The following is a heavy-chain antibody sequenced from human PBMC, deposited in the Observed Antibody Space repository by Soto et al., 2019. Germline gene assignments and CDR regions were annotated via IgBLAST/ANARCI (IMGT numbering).Heavy chain of an antibody. CDR3: AKDISGRGSYYYYYGMDV. CDR1: GFTFDDYA. Sequence: EVQLVESGGGLVQPGRSLRLSCAASGFTFDDYAMHWVRQAPGKGLEWVSGISWNSANMNYADSVKARFTISRDNAKNSLSLQMNSLREEDTALYYCAKDISGRGSYYYYYGMDVWGQATTVTVSS. CDR2: ISWNSANM. D-gene: IGHD3-16*01. V-gene: IGHV3-9*01. J-gene: IGHJ6*02.